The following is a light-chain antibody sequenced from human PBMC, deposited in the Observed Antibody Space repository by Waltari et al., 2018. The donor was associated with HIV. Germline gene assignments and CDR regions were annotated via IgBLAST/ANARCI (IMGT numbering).Light chain of an antibody. V-gene: IGLV3-9*01. CDR3: QVWHYSVV. Sequence: SYELTQPFSVSVALGQTVRITCGGSTIGTKDVHWYQQRTGQAPLLVIFNDRNRPPGIPERFSGSKSRNTATLTISGAQAGDEADYYCQVWHYSVVFGGGTKLTVL. CDR1: TIGTKD. CDR2: NDR. J-gene: IGLJ3*02.